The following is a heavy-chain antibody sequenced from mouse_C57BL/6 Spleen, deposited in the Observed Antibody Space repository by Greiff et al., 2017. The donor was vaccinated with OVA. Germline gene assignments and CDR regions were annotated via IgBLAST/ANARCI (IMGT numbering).Heavy chain of an antibody. J-gene: IGHJ2*01. Sequence: EVQLVESGGGLVQPGGSMKLSCVASGFTFSNYWMNWVRQSPEKGLEWVAQIRLKSDNYATHYADSVKGRLTISRDDSKSSDYLQMNNVRDEDAVIYYCTGCGCYMDYWGQGTTLTVSS. CDR1: GFTFSNYW. V-gene: IGHV6-3*01. CDR2: IRLKSDNYAT. CDR3: TGCGCYMDY. D-gene: IGHD1-1*02.